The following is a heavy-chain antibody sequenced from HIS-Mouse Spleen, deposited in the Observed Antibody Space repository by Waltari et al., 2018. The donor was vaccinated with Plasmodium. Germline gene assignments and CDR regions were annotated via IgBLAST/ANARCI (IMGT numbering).Heavy chain of an antibody. D-gene: IGHD6-13*01. J-gene: IGHJ2*01. Sequence: EVQLVESGGGLVQPGGSLRLSCAASGFTCSSYWMSWGRQAPGKGVEVVANIKQDGSEKYYVDSVKGRFTISRDNAKNSLYLQMNSLRAEDTAVYYCASSWYWYFDLWGRGTLVTVSS. CDR2: IKQDGSEK. V-gene: IGHV3-7*01. CDR3: ASSWYWYFDL. CDR1: GFTCSSYW.